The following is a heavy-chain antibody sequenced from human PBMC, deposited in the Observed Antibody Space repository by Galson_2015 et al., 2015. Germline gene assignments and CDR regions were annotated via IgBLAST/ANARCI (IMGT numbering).Heavy chain of an antibody. Sequence: QSGAEVTKPGESLKISCTASGYSFTTWWTGWVRQMPGKGLEWMGRIHPGDSDTSYSPSFQGQVIISVDKSIKTAYLQWSSLKASYSSMYYCVCRANSRSGTDWGQGTPVTVSS. CDR1: GYSFTTWW. CDR2: IHPGDSDT. V-gene: IGHV5-51*01. CDR3: VCRANSRSGTD. J-gene: IGHJ4*01. D-gene: IGHD3-10*01.